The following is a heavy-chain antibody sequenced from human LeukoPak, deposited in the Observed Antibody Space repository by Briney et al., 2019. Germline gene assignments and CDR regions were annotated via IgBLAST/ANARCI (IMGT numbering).Heavy chain of an antibody. J-gene: IGHJ6*02. CDR2: INHSGST. D-gene: IGHD2-8*01. V-gene: IGHV4-34*01. CDR3: ARSNPYYYYYGMDV. CDR1: GGSFSGYY. Sequence: PSETLSLTCAVYGGSFSGYYWSWIRQPPGKGLEWIGEINHSGSTNYNPSLKSQVTISVDTSKNQFSLKLSSVTAADTAVYYCARSNPYYYYYGMDVWGQGTTVTVSS.